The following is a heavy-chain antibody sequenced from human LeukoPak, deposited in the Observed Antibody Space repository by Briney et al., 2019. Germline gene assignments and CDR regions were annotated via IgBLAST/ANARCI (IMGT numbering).Heavy chain of an antibody. V-gene: IGHV3-21*01. CDR1: GFTFSSYS. D-gene: IGHD6-19*01. CDR3: ARDIAVAGTIDY. Sequence: GGSLRLSCAASGFTFSSYSMNWVRQAPGKGLEWVSSISSSSSYIYYADSVKGRFTISRDNAKNSLYLQMNSLRAEDTAVYYCARDIAVAGTIDYWGQGTLVTVSS. CDR2: ISSSSSYI. J-gene: IGHJ4*02.